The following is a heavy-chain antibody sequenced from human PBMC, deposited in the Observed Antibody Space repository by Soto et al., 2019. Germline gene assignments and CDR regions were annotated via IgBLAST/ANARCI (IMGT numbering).Heavy chain of an antibody. D-gene: IGHD4-4*01. CDR3: ARVDYSNLGTYYYYMDV. CDR1: GGSISSYY. J-gene: IGHJ6*03. V-gene: IGHV4-59*01. Sequence: SETLSLTCTVSGGSISSYYWSWIRQPPGKGLEWIGYIYYSGSTNYNPSLKSRVTISVDTSKNQFSLKLSSVTAADTAVYYCARVDYSNLGTYYYYMDVWGKGTTVTVSS. CDR2: IYYSGST.